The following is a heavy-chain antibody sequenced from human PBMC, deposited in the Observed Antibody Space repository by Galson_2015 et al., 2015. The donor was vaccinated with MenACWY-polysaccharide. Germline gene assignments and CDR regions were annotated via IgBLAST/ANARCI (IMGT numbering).Heavy chain of an antibody. CDR3: AKTRGGDTASDS. V-gene: IGHV3-48*01. CDR1: GFSFSSYN. J-gene: IGHJ4*02. CDR2: IRGPSDII. D-gene: IGHD5-18*01. Sequence: LRLSCAASGFSFSSYNMDWVRQAPGKGLEWVSYIRGPSDIIYYADSVKGRFTISRDNAKNSLYLQMNSLRAEDTAVYYCAKTRGGDTASDSWGQGTLVTVSS.